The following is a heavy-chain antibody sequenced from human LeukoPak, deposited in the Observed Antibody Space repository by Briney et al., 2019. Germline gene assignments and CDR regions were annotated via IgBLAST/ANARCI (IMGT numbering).Heavy chain of an antibody. J-gene: IGHJ4*02. D-gene: IGHD3-22*01. Sequence: PGGSLRLSCAASGFTFSTYGMHWVRQAPGKGLEWVAFIRYDGSNKYYVDSVKGRFTISRDNSKNTLYLEMNNLRAEDTAVCYCAKNLPHSSGSFDYWGQGTLVTVSS. CDR1: GFTFSTYG. CDR3: AKNLPHSSGSFDY. V-gene: IGHV3-30*02. CDR2: IRYDGSNK.